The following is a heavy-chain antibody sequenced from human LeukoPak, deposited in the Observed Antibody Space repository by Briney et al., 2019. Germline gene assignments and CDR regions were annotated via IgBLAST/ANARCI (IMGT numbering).Heavy chain of an antibody. J-gene: IGHJ6*04. CDR1: GFTFSSYS. CDR2: IKKDGSEK. V-gene: IGHV3-7*01. D-gene: IGHD3-10*02. CDR3: AELGITMIGGV. Sequence: QTGGSLRLSCAASGFTFSSYSMNWVRQAPGKGLEWVANIKKDGSEKYYVDSVKGRFTISRDNAKTSLYLQMNSLRAEDTAVYYCAELGITMIGGVWGKGTTVTISS.